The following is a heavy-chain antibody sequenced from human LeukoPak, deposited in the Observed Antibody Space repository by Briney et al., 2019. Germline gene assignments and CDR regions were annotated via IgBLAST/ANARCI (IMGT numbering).Heavy chain of an antibody. D-gene: IGHD2-15*01. CDR2: INHSGST. CDR3: ARDRAATGQFDP. V-gene: IGHV4-34*01. CDR1: GFTFTAYA. Sequence: GSLRLSCAASGFTFTAYAMSWIRQPPGKGLEWIGEINHSGSTNYNPSLKSRVTISVDTSKNQFSLKLSSVTAADTAVYYCARDRAATGQFDPWGLGTLVTVSS. J-gene: IGHJ5*02.